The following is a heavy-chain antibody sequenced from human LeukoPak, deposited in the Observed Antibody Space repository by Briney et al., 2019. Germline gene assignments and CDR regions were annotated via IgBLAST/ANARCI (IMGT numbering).Heavy chain of an antibody. CDR1: GFTFHHYS. CDR2: ISWDGGIT. V-gene: IGHV3-43*01. CDR3: ATEGEIGFGYLY. J-gene: IGHJ4*02. D-gene: IGHD5-18*01. Sequence: GGSLRLSCAASGFTFHHYSMHWVRQPPGKGLEWVSLISWDGGITYYADSVRGRFTISRDNAKNSLYLQMNSLRAEDTAIYYCATEGEIGFGYLYWGQGTLVTVSS.